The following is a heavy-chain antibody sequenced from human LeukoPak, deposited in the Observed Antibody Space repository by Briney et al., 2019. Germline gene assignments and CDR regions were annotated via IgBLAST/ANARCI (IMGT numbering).Heavy chain of an antibody. CDR1: GFTYGVFP. Sequence: GEPLTHPCTLSGFTYGVFPISLFPAAPGEGVEGGCLSRSKYYGGTTEYAASVKGIFTISRDDSKSIAYLQMNSLNAEDTAVYYCTYTRGDISVVVPVDYWGQGTLVTVSS. J-gene: IGHJ4*02. D-gene: IGHD2-15*01. V-gene: IGHV3-49*02. CDR2: SRSKYYGGTT. CDR3: TYTRGDISVVVPVDY.